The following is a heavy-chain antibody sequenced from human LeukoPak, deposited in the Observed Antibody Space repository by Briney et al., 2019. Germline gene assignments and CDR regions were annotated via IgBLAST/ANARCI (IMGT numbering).Heavy chain of an antibody. CDR3: ATDLLDY. J-gene: IGHJ4*02. CDR1: RFTSFTFNNAW. V-gene: IGHV3-15*01. Sequence: GGSLRLSCRGSRFTSFTFNNAWMSWVRQTPGKGLEWVGRIKSKTDGGTADYTAPVKGRFSISRDDSRNMVYLQVNSLTTEDTAVYYCATDLLDYWGQGTLVTVSP. CDR2: IKSKTDGGTA.